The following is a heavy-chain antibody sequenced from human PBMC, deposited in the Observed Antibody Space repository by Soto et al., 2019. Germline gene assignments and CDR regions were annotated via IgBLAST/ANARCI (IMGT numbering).Heavy chain of an antibody. CDR1: GYTFTSYG. D-gene: IGHD5-12*01. Sequence: GASVKVSCKASGYTFTSYGISWVRQATGQGLEWMGWISAYNGNTNYAQKLQGRVTMTTDTSTSTAYMELRSLRSDDTAVYYCARWNYIEVDIVATIATYFDYWGQGTLVTVSS. V-gene: IGHV1-18*01. J-gene: IGHJ4*02. CDR3: ARWNYIEVDIVATIATYFDY. CDR2: ISAYNGNT.